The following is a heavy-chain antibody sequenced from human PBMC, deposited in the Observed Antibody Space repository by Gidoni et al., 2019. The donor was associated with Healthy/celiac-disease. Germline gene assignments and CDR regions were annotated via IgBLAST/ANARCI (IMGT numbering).Heavy chain of an antibody. CDR2: INPSGGST. V-gene: IGHV1-46*01. CDR1: GYTFTSYY. D-gene: IGHD3-22*01. Sequence: QVQLVQSGAEVKKPGASVKVSCKASGYTFTSYYMHWVRQAPGQGLEWMGIINPSGGSTSYAQKFQGRVTMTRDTSTSTVYMELSSLRSEDTAVYYCASSPGPYYDSRGGAFDIWGQGTMVTVSS. CDR3: ASSPGPYYDSRGGAFDI. J-gene: IGHJ3*02.